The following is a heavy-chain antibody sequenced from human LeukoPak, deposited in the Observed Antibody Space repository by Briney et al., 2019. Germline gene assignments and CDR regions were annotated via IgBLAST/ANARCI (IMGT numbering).Heavy chain of an antibody. D-gene: IGHD5-18*01. CDR2: ISSSGRTR. CDR3: ARGYIVRGMDV. J-gene: IGHJ6*02. CDR1: GFTFSSDE. Sequence: GGSLRLSCAASGFTFSSDEMNWVRQVPGKGLEWVSYISSSGRTRYYADSVEGRFTISRENVKNSLYLQMDSLRAEDTALYYCARGYIVRGMDVWGQGTTVIVSS. V-gene: IGHV3-48*03.